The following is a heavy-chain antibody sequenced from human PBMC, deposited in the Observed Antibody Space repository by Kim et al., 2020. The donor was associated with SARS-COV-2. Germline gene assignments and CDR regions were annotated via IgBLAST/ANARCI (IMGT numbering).Heavy chain of an antibody. D-gene: IGHD2-2*01. V-gene: IGHV3-48*03. J-gene: IGHJ6*02. Sequence: SVNGRFTSSRDNAKSSLSLQMNSLRTEDTAVYYCARPLYCSSTSCFYGLDVWGQGTTVTVSS. CDR3: ARPLYCSSTSCFYGLDV.